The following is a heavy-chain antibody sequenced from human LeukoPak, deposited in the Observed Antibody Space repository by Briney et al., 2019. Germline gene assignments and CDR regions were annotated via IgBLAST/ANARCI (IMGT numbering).Heavy chain of an antibody. CDR2: IIPIFGTA. J-gene: IGHJ6*02. CDR1: GYTLTELS. CDR3: AREGKICSSTSCSYYYYGMDV. V-gene: IGHV1-69*13. D-gene: IGHD2-2*01. Sequence: GASVKVSCKVSGYTLTELSMHWVRQAPGQGLEWMGGIIPIFGTANYAQKFQGRVTITADESTSTAYMELSSLRSEDTAVYYCAREGKICSSTSCSYYYYGMDVWGQGTTVTVSS.